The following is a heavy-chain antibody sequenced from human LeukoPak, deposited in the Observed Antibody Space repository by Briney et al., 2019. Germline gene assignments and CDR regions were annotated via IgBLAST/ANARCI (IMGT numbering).Heavy chain of an antibody. Sequence: KPGGSLRLSCAASGFRFTSYWMSWVRQAPGKGLEWVSSISSGSSYIYYADSVKGRFTISRDDARNSLYLQMNSLRAEDTAVYYCARYHGGNSEISWGQGTLVTVSS. V-gene: IGHV3-21*01. CDR1: GFRFTSYW. D-gene: IGHD4-23*01. CDR2: ISSGSSYI. J-gene: IGHJ5*02. CDR3: ARYHGGNSEIS.